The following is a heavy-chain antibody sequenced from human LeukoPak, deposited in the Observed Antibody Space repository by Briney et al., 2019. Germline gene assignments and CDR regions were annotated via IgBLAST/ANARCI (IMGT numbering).Heavy chain of an antibody. V-gene: IGHV3-21*01. CDR1: VFTFSTYS. Sequence: PGGSLRLSCACSVFTFSTYSMNWVRPAPAKGLEGVSSISSSSSYIYYADSVKGRFTISRDNAKNSLYLQMNSLRAEDTAVYYCARYVAAGTMYYFDYWGQGTLVTVSS. CDR2: ISSSSSYI. CDR3: ARYVAAGTMYYFDY. D-gene: IGHD6-13*01. J-gene: IGHJ4*02.